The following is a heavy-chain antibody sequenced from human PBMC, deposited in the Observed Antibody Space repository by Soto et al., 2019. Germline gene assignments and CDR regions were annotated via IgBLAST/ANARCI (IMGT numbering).Heavy chain of an antibody. CDR2: ISGSGGST. Sequence: PGGSLRLSCAASGFTFSSYAMSWVRQAPGKGLEWVSAISGSGGSTYYADSVKGRFTISRDNSKNTLYLQMNSLRAEDTAVYYCAKSPKRDFIEMIDYWGQGTLVTVSS. V-gene: IGHV3-23*01. CDR3: AKSPKRDFIEMIDY. J-gene: IGHJ4*02. D-gene: IGHD2-21*02. CDR1: GFTFSSYA.